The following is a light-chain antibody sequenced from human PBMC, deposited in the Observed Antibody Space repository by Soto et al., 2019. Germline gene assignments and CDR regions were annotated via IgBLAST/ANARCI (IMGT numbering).Light chain of an antibody. CDR2: AAS. J-gene: IGKJ5*01. V-gene: IGKV3-15*01. CDR3: QQYNSWTSIT. CDR1: QSVKRN. Sequence: EILLTQSPATLSVSPGERATLSCRSSQSVKRNLGWYQQKPGQAPRLLIFAASTRAPGIPARFSGSGSGTEFTLTISGRQSEDFAVYYCQQYNSWTSITFGQGTRLEVK.